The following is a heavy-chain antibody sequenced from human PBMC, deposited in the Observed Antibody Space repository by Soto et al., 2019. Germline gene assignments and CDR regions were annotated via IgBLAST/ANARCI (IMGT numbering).Heavy chain of an antibody. Sequence: GGSLRLSCAASGFTFSDYYMSWIRQAPGKGLEWVSYISSSGSTIYYADSVKGRFTISRDNAKNSLYLQMNSLRAEDTAVYYCATRYCSSTSCYYYYYMDVWGNGTTVTVSS. CDR3: ATRYCSSTSCYYYYYMDV. CDR2: ISSSGSTI. J-gene: IGHJ6*03. CDR1: GFTFSDYY. D-gene: IGHD2-2*01. V-gene: IGHV3-11*01.